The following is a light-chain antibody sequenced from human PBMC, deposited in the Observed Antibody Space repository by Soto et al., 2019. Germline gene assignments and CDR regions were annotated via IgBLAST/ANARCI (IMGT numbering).Light chain of an antibody. Sequence: QSVLTQPPSVSGAPGQRVTIPCTGSSSNIGSFYDVHWYQQLPGTVPKLFIYGDNNRPSGVPDRFSGSKSGTSASLAITGLQPEDEADYYCQSYDNSLSHVVFGGGTKLTVL. J-gene: IGLJ2*01. V-gene: IGLV1-40*01. CDR3: QSYDNSLSHVV. CDR1: SSNIGSFYD. CDR2: GDN.